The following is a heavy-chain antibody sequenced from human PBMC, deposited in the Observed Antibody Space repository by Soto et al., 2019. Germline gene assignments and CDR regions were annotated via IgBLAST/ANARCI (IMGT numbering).Heavy chain of an antibody. J-gene: IGHJ6*02. CDR1: GFTFSSYW. CDR3: ARSRDGDSTYYYYYYGMDV. CDR2: INSDGSST. V-gene: IGHV3-74*01. Sequence: GGSLRLSCAASGFTFSSYWMHWVRQAPGKGLVWVSRINSDGSSTSYADSVKGRFTISRDNAKNTLYLQMNSLRAEDTAVYYCARSRDGDSTYYYYYYGMDVWGQGTTVTVSS. D-gene: IGHD7-27*01.